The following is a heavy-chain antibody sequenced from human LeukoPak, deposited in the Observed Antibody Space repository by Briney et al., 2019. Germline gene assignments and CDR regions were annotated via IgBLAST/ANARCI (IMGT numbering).Heavy chain of an antibody. Sequence: PGGSLRLSCAASGFIFSSYWMHWVRQAPGKGLVWVSRINSDGSSTNYADSVKGRFTISRDNSKNTLYLQMNSLRAEDTAIYYCANGPHYQILTGFYKVRSHLDYWGQGTLVTVSS. D-gene: IGHD3-9*01. CDR1: GFIFSSYW. CDR2: INSDGSST. J-gene: IGHJ4*02. V-gene: IGHV3-74*01. CDR3: ANGPHYQILTGFYKVRSHLDY.